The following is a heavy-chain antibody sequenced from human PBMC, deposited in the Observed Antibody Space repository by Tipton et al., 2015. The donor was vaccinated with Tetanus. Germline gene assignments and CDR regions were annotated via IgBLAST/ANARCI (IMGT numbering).Heavy chain of an antibody. Sequence: SLRLSCAASGFTFSNYWMSWVRQAPGKGLEWVANIDQAGSDKYYVDSVKGRLTISRDNAKNSLYLQLNSLRAEDTAVYYCVRGGMMYADYWGQGTLVTVSS. D-gene: IGHD2-8*01. CDR1: GFTFSNYW. V-gene: IGHV3-7*03. CDR3: VRGGMMYADY. J-gene: IGHJ4*02. CDR2: IDQAGSDK.